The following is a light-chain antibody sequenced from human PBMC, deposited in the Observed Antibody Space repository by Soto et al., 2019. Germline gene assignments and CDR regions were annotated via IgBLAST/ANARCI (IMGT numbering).Light chain of an antibody. V-gene: IGKV1-6*01. CDR1: RGIGNA. CDR3: LQDINYPWT. J-gene: IGKJ1*01. Sequence: TQSPSSLSASVGDRVTISCRASRGIGNALGWYQQKPWKPPKVLIYGASNLQSGVPPRFSGSGSGTDFTLAISSLQPEDSATYYCLQDINYPWTFGQGTKVDIK. CDR2: GAS.